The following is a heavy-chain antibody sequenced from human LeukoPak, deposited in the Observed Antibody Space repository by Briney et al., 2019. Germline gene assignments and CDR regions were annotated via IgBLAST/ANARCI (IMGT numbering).Heavy chain of an antibody. CDR2: INHSGST. Sequence: PSETLSLTCAVYGGSFSGYYWSWIRQPPGKGLEWIGEINHSGSTNYNPSLKSRVTISVDTSKNQFSLKLSSVTAADTAVYYCARGVVAVAGNFDYWGRGTLVTVSS. J-gene: IGHJ4*02. CDR1: GGSFSGYY. CDR3: ARGVVAVAGNFDY. V-gene: IGHV4-34*01. D-gene: IGHD6-19*01.